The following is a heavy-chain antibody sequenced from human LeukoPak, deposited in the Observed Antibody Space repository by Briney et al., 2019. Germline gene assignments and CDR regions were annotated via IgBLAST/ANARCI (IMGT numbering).Heavy chain of an antibody. D-gene: IGHD6-19*01. V-gene: IGHV3-23*01. Sequence: PGGSLRLSCAASGFTFSSYAMSWVRQAPGKGLEWVSAISGSGGSTYYADSVKGRFTISRDNSKNTLYLQMKSLRAEDTAVYYCAKSLGRIAVAARSDYWGQGTLVTVSS. CDR1: GFTFSSYA. CDR3: AKSLGRIAVAARSDY. CDR2: ISGSGGST. J-gene: IGHJ4*02.